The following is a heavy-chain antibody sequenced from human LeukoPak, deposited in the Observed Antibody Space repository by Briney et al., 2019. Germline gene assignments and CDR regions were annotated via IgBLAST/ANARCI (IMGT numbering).Heavy chain of an antibody. CDR1: GGSISSGDYY. Sequence: SETLSLTSTVSGGSISSGDYYWSWIRQPPGKGLEWIGYIYYSGSTYYNPSLKSRVTISVDTSKNQFSLKLSSVTAADTAVYYCARVYYYGANWFDPWGQGTLVTVSS. V-gene: IGHV4-30-4*01. CDR2: IYYSGST. D-gene: IGHD3-10*01. CDR3: ARVYYYGANWFDP. J-gene: IGHJ5*02.